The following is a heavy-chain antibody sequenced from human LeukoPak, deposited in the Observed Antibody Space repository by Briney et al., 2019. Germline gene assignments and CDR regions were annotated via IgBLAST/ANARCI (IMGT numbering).Heavy chain of an antibody. Sequence: PSETLSLTCTVSGGSISSSSYYWGWIRQPPGKGLEWTGSIYYSGSTYYNPSLKSRVTISVDTSKNQFSLKLSSVTAADTAVYYCARQVSGEYYFDYWGQGTLVTVSS. V-gene: IGHV4-39*01. CDR1: GGSISSSSYY. CDR3: ARQVSGEYYFDY. J-gene: IGHJ4*02. CDR2: IYYSGST. D-gene: IGHD3-10*01.